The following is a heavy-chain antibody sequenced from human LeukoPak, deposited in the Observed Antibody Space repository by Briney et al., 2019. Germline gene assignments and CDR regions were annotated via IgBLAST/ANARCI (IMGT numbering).Heavy chain of an antibody. V-gene: IGHV3-30*18. CDR1: GFTFSSYG. Sequence: RSLRLSCAASGFTFSSYGMHWVRQAPGKGLEWVAVISYDGSNKYYADSVKGRFTISRDNSKNTLYLQMNSLRAEDTAVYYCAKRDWEDGMDVWGQGTTVTVSS. D-gene: IGHD1-26*01. CDR3: AKRDWEDGMDV. CDR2: ISYDGSNK. J-gene: IGHJ6*02.